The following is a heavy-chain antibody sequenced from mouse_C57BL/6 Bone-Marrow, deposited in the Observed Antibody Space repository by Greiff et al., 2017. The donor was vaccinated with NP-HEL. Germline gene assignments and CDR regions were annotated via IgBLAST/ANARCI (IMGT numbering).Heavy chain of an antibody. CDR3: ERYKSSWYFEV. J-gene: IGHJ1*03. D-gene: IGHD1-1*01. CDR1: GFTFTDYY. Sequence: EVQLVESGGGLVQPGGSLSLSCAASGFTFTDYYMSWVRQPPGKALEWLGFIRNKANGYTTEYSASVKGRFTISRDNYQSILYLQMNALRAEDSATYYCERYKSSWYFEVWGTGTTVTVSS. CDR2: IRNKANGYTT. V-gene: IGHV7-3*01.